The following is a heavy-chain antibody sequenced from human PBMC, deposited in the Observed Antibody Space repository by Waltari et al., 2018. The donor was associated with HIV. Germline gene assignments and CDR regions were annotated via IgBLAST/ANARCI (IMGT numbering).Heavy chain of an antibody. D-gene: IGHD6-19*01. CDR3: ARIRSAWFRNFDY. CDR2: MYHGGTA. V-gene: IGHV4-38-2*01. J-gene: IGHJ4*02. Sequence: QVQLQESGPGLVKPSETLSLMCAVSVYSISSGYSWGWIRQPPGKGLEWIGTMYHGGTAYYKQSLKSRVTISLDTSKKRFALRLTSVTAADTAVYFCARIRSAWFRNFDYWGQGILVSVSS. CDR1: VYSISSGYS.